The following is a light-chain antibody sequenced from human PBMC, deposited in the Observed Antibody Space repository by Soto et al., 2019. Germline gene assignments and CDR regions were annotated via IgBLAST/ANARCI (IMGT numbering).Light chain of an antibody. CDR1: QGISSY. J-gene: IGKJ5*01. Sequence: DIQLTQSPSFLSASVGDRVTITCRASQGISSYLAWYQQKPGKAPKLLIYAASTLQSGVPSRFSGSGSGTEFTLTIRSLQPEDFATYYCQQLNSYPPEITFGQGTRLEIK. CDR3: QQLNSYPPEIT. CDR2: AAS. V-gene: IGKV1-9*01.